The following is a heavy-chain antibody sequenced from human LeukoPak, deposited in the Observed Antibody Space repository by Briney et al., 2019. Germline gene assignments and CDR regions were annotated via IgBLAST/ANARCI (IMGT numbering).Heavy chain of an antibody. CDR3: ASDSGTYCYLEY. Sequence: GESLKISCKGSGYHFTSCWINWVRQMPGKGLEWMGRIDPSDSYTNYSPSFQGHVTISVGKSITTAYLQWSSLKASDTAMYYCASDSGTYCYLEYWGQGTLVTVSS. CDR1: GYHFTSCW. V-gene: IGHV5-10-1*01. J-gene: IGHJ4*02. CDR2: IDPSDSYT. D-gene: IGHD1-26*01.